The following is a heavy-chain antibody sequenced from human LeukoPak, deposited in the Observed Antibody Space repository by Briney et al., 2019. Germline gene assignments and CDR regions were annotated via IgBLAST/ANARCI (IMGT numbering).Heavy chain of an antibody. J-gene: IGHJ4*02. D-gene: IGHD2-2*01. CDR3: ARDQDIVVVPAASYGGGYDY. V-gene: IGHV3-21*01. CDR1: GFTFSSYS. Sequence: GGSLRLSCAASGFTFSSYSMNWVRQAPGKGLERVSSISSSSSYIYYADSVKGRFTISRDNAKNSLYLQMNSLRAEDTAVYYCARDQDIVVVPAASYGGGYDYWGQGTLVTVSS. CDR2: ISSSSSYI.